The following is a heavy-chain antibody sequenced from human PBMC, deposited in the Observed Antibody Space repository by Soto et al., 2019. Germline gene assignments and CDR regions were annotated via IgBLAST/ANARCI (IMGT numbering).Heavy chain of an antibody. CDR3: ARAQGQVATASGY. CDR1: GVIVSSKY. Sequence: GGSLRLSCAAPGVIVSSKYMSWVRQAPGKGLEWVSVIYNSGSTYYADSVKGRFTISRDNSKNTLYLQMNNLRVEDMAIYYCARAQGQVATASGYWGQGTLVTVSS. J-gene: IGHJ4*02. V-gene: IGHV3-53*01. D-gene: IGHD5-12*01. CDR2: IYNSGST.